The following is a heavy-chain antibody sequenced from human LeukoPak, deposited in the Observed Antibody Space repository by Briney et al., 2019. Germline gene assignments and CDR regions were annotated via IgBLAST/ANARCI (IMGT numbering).Heavy chain of an antibody. V-gene: IGHV4-4*07. CDR2: IYTSGST. D-gene: IGHD3-10*01. CDR3: ARVASGLPSSYWFDP. Sequence: SETLSLTCTVSGGSISSYYWSWIRQPAGKGLEWIGRIYTSGSTNYNPSLKSRVTMSVDTSKNQFSLKLSSVTAADTAVYYCARVASGLPSSYWFDPRGQGTLVTVSS. J-gene: IGHJ5*02. CDR1: GGSISSYY.